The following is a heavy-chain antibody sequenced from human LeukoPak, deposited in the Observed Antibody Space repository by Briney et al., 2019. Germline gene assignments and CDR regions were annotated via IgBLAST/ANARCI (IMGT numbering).Heavy chain of an antibody. CDR2: INPNSGGT. Sequence: ASVKVSCKASGYTFTGYYMHWVRQAPGQGLEWMGWINPNSGGTNYAQKFQGWVTMTRDTSISTAYMELSRLRSDDTAMYYCARALPYYYDAFDIWGQGTMVTVSS. V-gene: IGHV1-2*04. CDR1: GYTFTGYY. D-gene: IGHD3-10*01. CDR3: ARALPYYYDAFDI. J-gene: IGHJ3*02.